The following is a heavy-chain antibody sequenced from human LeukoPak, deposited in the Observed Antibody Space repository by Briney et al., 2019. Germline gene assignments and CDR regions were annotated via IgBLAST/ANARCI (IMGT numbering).Heavy chain of an antibody. J-gene: IGHJ4*02. CDR1: GFTFSSYS. V-gene: IGHV3-21*01. CDR2: ISSSSSYI. CDR3: ARGYYYDSSGYWAFDY. Sequence: GGSLRLSCAASGFTFSSYSMNWVRQAPGKGLEWVSSISSSSSYIYYADSVKGRFTISRDNAKNSLYLQMNSLRAEDTAVYYCARGYYYDSSGYWAFDYWGQGTLVTVSS. D-gene: IGHD3-22*01.